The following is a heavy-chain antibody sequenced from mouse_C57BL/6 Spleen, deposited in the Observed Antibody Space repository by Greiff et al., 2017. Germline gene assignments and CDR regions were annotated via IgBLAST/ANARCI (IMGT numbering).Heavy chain of an antibody. CDR3: AILRQRAMDY. CDR2: IHPNSGST. J-gene: IGHJ4*01. V-gene: IGHV1-64*01. D-gene: IGHD1-2*01. Sequence: QVQLQQPGAELVKPGASVKLSCKASGYTFTSYWLHWVKQRPGQGLEWIGMIHPNSGSTNYNEKFKSKATLTVDKSSSTAYMQLSSLTSEDSAVYYCAILRQRAMDYWGQGTSATVSS. CDR1: GYTFTSYW.